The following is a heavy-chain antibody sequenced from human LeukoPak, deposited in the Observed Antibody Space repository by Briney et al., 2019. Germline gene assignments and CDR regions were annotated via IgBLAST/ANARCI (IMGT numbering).Heavy chain of an antibody. J-gene: IGHJ5*02. D-gene: IGHD3-22*01. CDR3: ARGVDSSGYQYKGFDP. CDR1: GGSISSGTYY. CDR2: IYSSGST. V-gene: IGHV4-61*02. Sequence: SETLSLTCTVSGGSISSGTYYWSWIRQPAGKGLEWIGRIYSSGSTNYNPFLKSRVAISVDTSQNQFSLNLSSVTAADTAVYYCARGVDSSGYQYKGFDPWGQGTLVTVSS.